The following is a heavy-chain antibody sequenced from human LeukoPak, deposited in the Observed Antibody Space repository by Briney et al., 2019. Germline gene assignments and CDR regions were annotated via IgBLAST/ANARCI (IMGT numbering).Heavy chain of an antibody. V-gene: IGHV3-23*01. CDR3: AKDGSRYSSGWYAY. Sequence: GGSLRLSCAASRFTFSNYAMNWVRQAPGKGLEWVSTISSSGGNTYYADSVKGRFTISRDNSKNTLYLQMNSLRAEDTAIYYCAKDGSRYSSGWYAYWGQGTLVTVSS. CDR2: ISSSGGNT. CDR1: RFTFSNYA. D-gene: IGHD6-19*01. J-gene: IGHJ4*02.